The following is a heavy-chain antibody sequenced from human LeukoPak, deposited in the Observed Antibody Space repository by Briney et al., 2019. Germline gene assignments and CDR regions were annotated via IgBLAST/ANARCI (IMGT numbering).Heavy chain of an antibody. J-gene: IGHJ5*02. D-gene: IGHD3-10*01. CDR2: ISAYNGNT. Sequence: ASVKVSCKASGGTFSSYAISWVRQAPGQGLEWMGRISAYNGNTHYAQNLQGRVTMTTDTSTSTAYMELKSLRSDDTAVYYCARGGHRRYYYTSGSAFDPWGQGTLVTVSS. CDR1: GGTFSSYA. CDR3: ARGGHRRYYYTSGSAFDP. V-gene: IGHV1-18*01.